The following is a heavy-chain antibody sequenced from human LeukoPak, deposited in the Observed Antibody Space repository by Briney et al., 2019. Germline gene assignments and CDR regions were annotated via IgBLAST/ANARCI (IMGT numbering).Heavy chain of an antibody. D-gene: IGHD6-19*01. Sequence: SETLSLTCAVYGGSFSGYYWSWIRQPPGKGLEWIGEINHSGSTNYNPSLKSRVTISVDTSKNQFSLKLSSVTAADTAVYYCARGRRIAVAGTRNYYCGMDVWGQGTTVTVSS. V-gene: IGHV4-34*01. CDR2: INHSGST. CDR1: GGSFSGYY. CDR3: ARGRRIAVAGTRNYYCGMDV. J-gene: IGHJ6*02.